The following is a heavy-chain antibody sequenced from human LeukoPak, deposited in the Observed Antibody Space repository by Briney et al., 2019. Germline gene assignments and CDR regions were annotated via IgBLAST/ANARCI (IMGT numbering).Heavy chain of an antibody. J-gene: IGHJ4*02. V-gene: IGHV5-51*01. D-gene: IGHD4-17*01. CDR3: ARGPYGDSGRWDYFDY. CDR2: IYPGDSDT. Sequence: GESLKISCKGSGYSFTSYWFGWVRQMPGKGLEWMGIIYPGDSDTRYSPSFQGQVTISADKSISTAYLQWSSLKASDTAMYYCARGPYGDSGRWDYFDYWGQGTLVTVSS. CDR1: GYSFTSYW.